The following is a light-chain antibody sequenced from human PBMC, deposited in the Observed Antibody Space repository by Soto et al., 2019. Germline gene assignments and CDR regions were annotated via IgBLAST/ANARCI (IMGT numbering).Light chain of an antibody. J-gene: IGLJ1*01. CDR2: EVS. Sequence: LTQPASVSGSPGQSITISCTGTISDVGSYNYVSWYQQHPGKAPKLMIFEVSSRPSGVSYRFSGSKSGNTASLTISGLQAEDEADYYCSSYTSSSTLYVFGSGTKVTVL. CDR3: SSYTSSSTLYV. V-gene: IGLV2-14*01. CDR1: ISDVGSYNY.